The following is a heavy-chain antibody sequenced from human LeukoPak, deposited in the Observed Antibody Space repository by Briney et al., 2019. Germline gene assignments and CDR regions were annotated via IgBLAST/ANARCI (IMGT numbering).Heavy chain of an antibody. CDR1: GLSFSGQW. D-gene: IGHD1-26*01. CDR3: AREVVGTTSEFDY. Sequence: GGSLRLSCVASGLSFSGQWLNWVRQAPGKGLEWISYISSSGSTIYYADSVKGRFTISRDNAKNSLYLQMNSLRAEDTAVYYCAREVVGTTSEFDYWGQGTLVTVSS. J-gene: IGHJ4*02. V-gene: IGHV3-48*04. CDR2: ISSSGSTI.